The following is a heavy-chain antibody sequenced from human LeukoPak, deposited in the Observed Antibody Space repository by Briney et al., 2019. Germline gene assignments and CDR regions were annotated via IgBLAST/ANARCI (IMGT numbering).Heavy chain of an antibody. V-gene: IGHV1-8*01. J-gene: IGHJ4*02. CDR1: GYIFTSYD. Sequence: GASVKVSCKASGYIFTSYDINWVRQATGKGLEWMGCMNPNSGNTGYAQNFQGRVTMTRNTATRTAYMELSSLRAEDTAVYYCARGRHDSSGSTKGGDYWGQGTLVTVSS. CDR2: MNPNSGNT. CDR3: ARGRHDSSGSTKGGDY. D-gene: IGHD3-22*01.